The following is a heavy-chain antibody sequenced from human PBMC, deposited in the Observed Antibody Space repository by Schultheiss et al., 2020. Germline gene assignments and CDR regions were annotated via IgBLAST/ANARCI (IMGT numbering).Heavy chain of an antibody. CDR3: AKGYYYDSSGYPNWFDP. CDR1: GFTFSSYA. J-gene: IGHJ5*02. CDR2: ISGSGGST. V-gene: IGHV3-23*01. D-gene: IGHD3-22*01. Sequence: GESLKISCAASGFTFSSYAMSWVRQAPGKGLEWVSAISGSGGSTYYADSVKGRFTISRDNSKNTLCLQMNSLRAEDTAVYYCAKGYYYDSSGYPNWFDPWGQGTLVTVSS.